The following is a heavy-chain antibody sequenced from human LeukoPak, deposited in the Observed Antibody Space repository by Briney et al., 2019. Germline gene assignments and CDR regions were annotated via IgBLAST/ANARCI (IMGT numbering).Heavy chain of an antibody. D-gene: IGHD3-10*01. J-gene: IGHJ3*02. CDR1: GFTFSSYS. CDR2: ISSSSSYI. CDR3: AKDIYGSGSHDAFHI. Sequence: GGSLRLSCAASGFTFSSYSMNWVRQAPGKGLEWVSSISSSSSYIYYADSVKGRFTISRDNAKNSLYLQMNSLRAEDTALYYCAKDIYGSGSHDAFHIWGQGTMVTVSS. V-gene: IGHV3-21*04.